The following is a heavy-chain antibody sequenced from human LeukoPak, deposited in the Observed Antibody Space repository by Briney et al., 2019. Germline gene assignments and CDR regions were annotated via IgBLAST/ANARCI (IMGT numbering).Heavy chain of an antibody. CDR2: INPNSGGT. D-gene: IGHD3-22*01. CDR3: ASATYYYDSSGYSVVNNWFDP. CDR1: GYTFTGYY. V-gene: IGHV1-2*02. J-gene: IGHJ5*02. Sequence: GASVKVSCKASGYTFTGYYMHWVRQAPGQGLEWMGWINPNSGGTNYAQKFQGRVTMTRDTSISTAYMELSRLRSDDTAVYYCASATYYYDSSGYSVVNNWFDPWGQGTLVTVSS.